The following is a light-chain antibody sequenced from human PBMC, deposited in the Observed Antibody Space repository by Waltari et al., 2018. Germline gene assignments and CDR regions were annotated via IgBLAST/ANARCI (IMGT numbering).Light chain of an antibody. Sequence: DVVLTQSPLSLPVTPGQPASISCRSSQSLVYTDGKTYLNWLQQKPGQPPRRLIYQVSNRDSRVPDRFSGSGAGTDFTLKISRVEAEDVGVYYCVQGTSVPWTFGQGTKVEIK. CDR2: QVS. CDR1: QSLVYTDGKTY. CDR3: VQGTSVPWT. J-gene: IGKJ1*01. V-gene: IGKV2-30*01.